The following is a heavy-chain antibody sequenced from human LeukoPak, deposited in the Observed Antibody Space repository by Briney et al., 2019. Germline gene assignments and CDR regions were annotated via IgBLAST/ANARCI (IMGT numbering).Heavy chain of an antibody. D-gene: IGHD6-13*01. CDR1: GYTFTDYY. Sequence: ASVKVSCKASGYTFTDYYMHWVRQAPGQGLEWMGWINLNSGGTNFAQRFQGRVTMTTDTSTSTAYMELRSLRSDDTAVYYCARDLGGSSSWYGRDWGQGTLVTVSS. CDR2: INLNSGGT. V-gene: IGHV1-2*02. CDR3: ARDLGGSSSWYGRD. J-gene: IGHJ4*02.